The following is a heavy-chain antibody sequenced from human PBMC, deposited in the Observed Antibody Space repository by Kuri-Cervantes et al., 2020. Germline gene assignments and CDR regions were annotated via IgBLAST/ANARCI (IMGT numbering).Heavy chain of an antibody. Sequence: GESLKISCAASGFTFSSYGMHWVRQAPGKGLEWVAFIRYDGSNKYYADSVKGRFTISRDNSKNTLYLQMNSLRAEDTAVYYCAREGGKYYYDSSGYYIDYWGQGTLVTVSS. D-gene: IGHD3-22*01. CDR2: IRYDGSNK. V-gene: IGHV3-30*02. CDR1: GFTFSSYG. CDR3: AREGGKYYYDSSGYYIDY. J-gene: IGHJ4*02.